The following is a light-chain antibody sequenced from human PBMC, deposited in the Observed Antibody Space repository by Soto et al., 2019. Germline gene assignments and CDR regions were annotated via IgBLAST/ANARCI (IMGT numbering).Light chain of an antibody. V-gene: IGKV3-20*01. CDR3: QQYGSSPLT. CDR1: QRVGSNY. J-gene: IGKJ4*01. CDR2: GAS. Sequence: EIVLTQTPGTLSLSPGERATLSCRASQRVGSNYLAWYQQKPGQPPRLLIYGASTRATGIPDRFSASGSGTDFALTISRLEPEDFAVYYCQQYGSSPLTFGGGTKVDI.